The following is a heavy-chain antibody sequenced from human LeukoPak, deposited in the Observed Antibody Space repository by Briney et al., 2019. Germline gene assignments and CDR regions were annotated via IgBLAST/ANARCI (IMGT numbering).Heavy chain of an antibody. Sequence: PSETLSHTCTASGGSISSYYWSWIRQPPGKGLEWIGYIYYSGSTNYNPSLKSRVTISVDTSKNQFSLKLSSVTAADTAVYYCARTSGSYYILPPDYWGQGTLVTVSS. D-gene: IGHD1-26*01. CDR3: ARTSGSYYILPPDY. CDR1: GGSISSYY. V-gene: IGHV4-59*01. CDR2: IYYSGST. J-gene: IGHJ4*02.